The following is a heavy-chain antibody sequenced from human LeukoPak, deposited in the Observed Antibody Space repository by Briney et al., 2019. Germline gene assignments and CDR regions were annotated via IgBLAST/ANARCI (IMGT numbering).Heavy chain of an antibody. CDR3: TTESITMIVVVPGAFDI. Sequence: GGSLRLSCAASGFTVSSNYMSWVRQAPGKGLEWVSVIYSGGSTYYADSVKGRFTISRDNSKNTLYLQMNSLRAEDTAVYYCTTESITMIVVVPGAFDIWGQGTMVTVSS. CDR1: GFTVSSNY. D-gene: IGHD3-22*01. V-gene: IGHV3-53*01. CDR2: IYSGGST. J-gene: IGHJ3*02.